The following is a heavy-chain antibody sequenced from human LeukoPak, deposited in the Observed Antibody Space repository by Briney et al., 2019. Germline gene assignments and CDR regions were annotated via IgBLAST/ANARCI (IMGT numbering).Heavy chain of an antibody. CDR1: GGSISSSSYY. Sequence: SSETLSPTCTVSGGSISSSSYYWGWIRQPPGKGLEWIGSIYYSGSTYYNPSLKSRVTISVDTSKNQFSLKLSSVTAADTAVYYCARDLSVYGSEYYFDYWGQGTLVTVSS. V-gene: IGHV4-39*07. D-gene: IGHD3-10*01. CDR3: ARDLSVYGSEYYFDY. J-gene: IGHJ4*02. CDR2: IYYSGST.